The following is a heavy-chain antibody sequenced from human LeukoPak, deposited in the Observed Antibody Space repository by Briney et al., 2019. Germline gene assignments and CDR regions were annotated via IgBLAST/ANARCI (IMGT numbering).Heavy chain of an antibody. CDR2: ISGSGGST. V-gene: IGHV3-23*01. J-gene: IGHJ6*03. CDR1: GFTFSSYG. D-gene: IGHD6-13*01. Sequence: GGSLRLSCAASGFTFSSYGMSWVRQAPGKGLEWVSAISGSGGSTYYADSVKGRFTISRDNAKNSLYLQMNSLRAEDTAVYYCARAEAAGVTMDVWGKGTTVTVSS. CDR3: ARAEAAGVTMDV.